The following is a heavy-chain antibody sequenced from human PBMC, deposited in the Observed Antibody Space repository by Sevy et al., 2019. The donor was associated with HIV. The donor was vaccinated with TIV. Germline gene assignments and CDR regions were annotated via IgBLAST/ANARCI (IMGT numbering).Heavy chain of an antibody. J-gene: IGHJ4*02. CDR1: GYTLTELS. V-gene: IGHV1-24*01. CDR3: ATDPVSAAGTGGEIDY. D-gene: IGHD6-13*01. Sequence: ASVKVSCKVSGYTLTELSMHWVRQAPGKGLEWMGGFDPEDGETIYAQKFQGRVTMTEDTSTHTAYMELSSLRSEDTAVYYCATDPVSAAGTGGEIDYWGQGTLVTVSS. CDR2: FDPEDGET.